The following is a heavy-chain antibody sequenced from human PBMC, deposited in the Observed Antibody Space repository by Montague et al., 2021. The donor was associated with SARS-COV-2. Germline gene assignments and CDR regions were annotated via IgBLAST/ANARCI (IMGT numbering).Heavy chain of an antibody. CDR2: IFHSGIT. CDR1: GGSISSYY. V-gene: IGHV4-59*13. Sequence: SETLSLTCSVSGGSISSYYWSWIRQSPGKGLEWIGYIFHSGITDYNPSLKSRVTISADMSKNQFSLQLNSVTAADSAVYYCARTEYNWNDWFDPWGQGTLSPSP. CDR3: ARTEYNWNDWFDP. D-gene: IGHD1-20*01. J-gene: IGHJ5*02.